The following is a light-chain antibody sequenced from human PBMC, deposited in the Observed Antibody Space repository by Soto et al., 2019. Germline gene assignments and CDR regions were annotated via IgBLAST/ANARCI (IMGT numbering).Light chain of an antibody. V-gene: IGKV3-15*01. J-gene: IGKJ2*01. CDR2: GAS. Sequence: EIGMTQSPATLSVSPGERPTLSCRASQSVSSNLAWYQQKPGQAPRLLIYGASTRATGIPARFSGSGSGTEFTLTISSLQSEDFAVYYCQQYNNWPLYTFGQGTKLEIK. CDR3: QQYNNWPLYT. CDR1: QSVSSN.